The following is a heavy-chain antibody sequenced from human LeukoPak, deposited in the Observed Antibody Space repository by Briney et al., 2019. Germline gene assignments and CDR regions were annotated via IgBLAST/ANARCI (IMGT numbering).Heavy chain of an antibody. J-gene: IGHJ6*03. CDR3: ARASDLNSDFIVVVPAAEYMDV. V-gene: IGHV3-7*03. CDR2: IKQDGSEE. Sequence: GGSLRLSCAVSGFTFSTYWMSWVRQAPGKGLEWVANIKQDGSEEYYVDSVKGRFTISRDNAKNSLYLQMNSLRAEDTAVYYCARASDLNSDFIVVVPAAEYMDVWGKGTTVTVSS. CDR1: GFTFSTYW. D-gene: IGHD2-2*01.